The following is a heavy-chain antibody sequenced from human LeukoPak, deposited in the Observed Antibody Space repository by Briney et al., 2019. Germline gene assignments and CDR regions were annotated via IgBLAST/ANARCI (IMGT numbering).Heavy chain of an antibody. J-gene: IGHJ4*02. CDR2: INPNGGGT. D-gene: IGHD1-26*01. Sequence: ASVRVSCKASGYTFTGHILHWVRQAPGQGPEWMGWINPNGGGTTYAQNFQGRVTMTRDTSINTAYVELSSLRSDDTAVYYCARDDYSGSYRPFDYWGQGSLVTVSS. V-gene: IGHV1-2*02. CDR1: GYTFTGHI. CDR3: ARDDYSGSYRPFDY.